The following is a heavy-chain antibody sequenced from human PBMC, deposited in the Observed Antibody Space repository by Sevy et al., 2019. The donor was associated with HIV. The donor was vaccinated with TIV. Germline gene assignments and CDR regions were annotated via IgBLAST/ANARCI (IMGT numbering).Heavy chain of an antibody. Sequence: SVKVSCKASGGTFSSYAISWVRQAPGQGLEWMGGIIPIFGTANYAQKFQGRVTITADESMSTAYMELSSLRSEDTAVYYCARAWGSGSSSRGWFDPWGQGTLVTVSS. CDR2: IIPIFGTA. CDR3: ARAWGSGSSSRGWFDP. D-gene: IGHD3-10*01. J-gene: IGHJ5*02. CDR1: GGTFSSYA. V-gene: IGHV1-69*13.